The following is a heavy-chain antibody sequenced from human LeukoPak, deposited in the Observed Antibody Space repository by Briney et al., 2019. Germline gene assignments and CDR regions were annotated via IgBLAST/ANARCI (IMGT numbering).Heavy chain of an antibody. CDR1: GFTFSSYG. CDR3: AKSAMTTVVTNMDV. J-gene: IGHJ6*03. CDR2: IRYDGSNK. Sequence: GGSLRLSCAASGFTFSSYGMHWVRQAPGKGLEWVALIRYDGSNKYYADSVKGRFTISRDNSKNTLYLQMNSLRAEDTAVYYCAKSAMTTVVTNMDVWGKGTTVTISS. V-gene: IGHV3-30*02. D-gene: IGHD4-23*01.